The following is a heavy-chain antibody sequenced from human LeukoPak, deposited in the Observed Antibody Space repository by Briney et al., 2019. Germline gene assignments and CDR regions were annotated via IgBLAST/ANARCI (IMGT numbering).Heavy chain of an antibody. CDR2: ISGYNGNT. Sequence: DSVKVSCKASGYAFTQFGVSWVRQAPGQGLEWMGWISGYNGNTHYVQHGQGRVTMTADTSTSTAYMEVRSLRYDDTAVYFCARDLGSARPLGNFDFWGQGTLVTVSS. J-gene: IGHJ4*02. V-gene: IGHV1-18*01. CDR1: GYAFTQFG. D-gene: IGHD6-25*01. CDR3: ARDLGSARPLGNFDF.